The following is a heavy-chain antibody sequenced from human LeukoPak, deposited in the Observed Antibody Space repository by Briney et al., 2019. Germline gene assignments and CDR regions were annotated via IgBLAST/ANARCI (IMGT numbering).Heavy chain of an antibody. V-gene: IGHV1-2*02. D-gene: IGHD6-13*01. CDR3: ASGRASSWYLFDY. Sequence: ASVKVSCKVSGYTLTELSMHWVRQAPGQGLEWMGWINPNSGGTNYAQKFQGGVTMTRDTSISTAYMELSRLRSDDTAVYYCASGRASSWYLFDYWGQGTLVTVSS. CDR1: GYTLTELS. CDR2: INPNSGGT. J-gene: IGHJ4*02.